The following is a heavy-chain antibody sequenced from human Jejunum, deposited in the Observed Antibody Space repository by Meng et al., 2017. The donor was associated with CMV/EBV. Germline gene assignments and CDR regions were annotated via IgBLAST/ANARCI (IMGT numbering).Heavy chain of an antibody. D-gene: IGHD3-10*01. CDR3: AKVVRFPRGGSYNYYYGMDV. CDR2: IYYNGSP. CDR1: SSYY. V-gene: IGHV4-39*07. Sequence: SSYYWGWIRQPPGKGLEWVASIYYNGSPYYNVALKGRVTISEDTSNNQFSLKLSSVTAEDTAVYYCAKVVRFPRGGSYNYYYGMDVWGQGTAVTVSS. J-gene: IGHJ6*02.